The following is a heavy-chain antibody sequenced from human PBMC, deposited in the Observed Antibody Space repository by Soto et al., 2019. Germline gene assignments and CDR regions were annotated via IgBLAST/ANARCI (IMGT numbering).Heavy chain of an antibody. CDR3: AKDVSPYRWWKSSWDTCYFDY. CDR2: ISYDGSNK. Sequence: GGSLRLSCAASGFTFSSYGMHWVRQAPGKGLEWVAVISYDGSNKYYADSVKGRFTISRDNSKNTLYLQMNSLRAEDTAVYYCAKDVSPYRWWKSSWDTCYFDYWGQGTLVTVSS. CDR1: GFTFSSYG. D-gene: IGHD6-13*01. J-gene: IGHJ4*02. V-gene: IGHV3-30*18.